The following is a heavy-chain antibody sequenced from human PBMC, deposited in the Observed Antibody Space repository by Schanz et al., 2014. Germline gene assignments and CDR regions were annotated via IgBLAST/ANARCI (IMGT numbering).Heavy chain of an antibody. J-gene: IGHJ2*01. CDR1: GFSFSDYY. CDR3: ARNRGSGGQNWYFDL. V-gene: IGHV3-11*03. D-gene: IGHD1-26*01. Sequence: QVHLLESGGGLVEPGGSLRLSCAASGFSFSDYYMRWIRQAPGKGLEWISFINTGSNYINYADSVKGRFTISRDNTKNSLFLQLNSLRAGDTAVYYCARNRGSGGQNWYFDLWGRGTLVTVSS. CDR2: INTGSNYI.